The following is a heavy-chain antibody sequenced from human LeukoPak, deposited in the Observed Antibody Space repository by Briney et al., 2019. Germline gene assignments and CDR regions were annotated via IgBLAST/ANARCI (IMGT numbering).Heavy chain of an antibody. CDR1: CYSNISGYY. CDR3: ARPMVGGVIFPSYYFDY. Sequence: SENLLLPCSVSCYSNISGYYWGWIRQPPGKGLEWIGSIYHSGSTYYNPSLKSRVTISVDTSKNQFSLKLSSVTAADTAVYYCARPMVGGVIFPSYYFDYWGQGTLVTVSS. J-gene: IGHJ4*02. D-gene: IGHD3-10*01. V-gene: IGHV4-38-2*02. CDR2: IYHSGST.